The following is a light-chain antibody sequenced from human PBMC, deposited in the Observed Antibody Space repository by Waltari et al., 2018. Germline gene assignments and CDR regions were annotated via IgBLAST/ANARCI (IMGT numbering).Light chain of an antibody. Sequence: AIQVTQTPSSLSASVGDRVTVTCRASQDIRNDLGWFQQKPGKAPKLLIYSASILQSRVPSRFSGSGSGTDFTLTISSLQPEDFATYYCLQDHSYPWTFGQGTKVEIK. CDR3: LQDHSYPWT. J-gene: IGKJ1*01. CDR1: QDIRND. V-gene: IGKV1-6*01. CDR2: SAS.